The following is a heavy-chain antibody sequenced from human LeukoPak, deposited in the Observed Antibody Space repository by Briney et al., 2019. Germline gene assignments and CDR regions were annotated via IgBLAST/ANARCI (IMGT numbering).Heavy chain of an antibody. CDR3: AKTVSGSHSYQGGDY. V-gene: IGHV3-23*01. CDR1: GFTFSSYA. CDR2: ISGSGGNT. Sequence: GGSLRLSGAASGFTFSSYAMSWVRQAPGKGLEWVSAISGSGGNTYYADSVKGRFTMSRDNSKNTLYLQMNSLRAEDTAVYFCAKTVSGSHSYQGGDYWGQGTLVTVST. D-gene: IGHD3-16*02. J-gene: IGHJ4*02.